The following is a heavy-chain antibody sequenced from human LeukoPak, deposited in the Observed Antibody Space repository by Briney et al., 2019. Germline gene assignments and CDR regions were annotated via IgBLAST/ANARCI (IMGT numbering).Heavy chain of an antibody. V-gene: IGHV3-11*05. CDR2: ISRSSSNT. CDR1: GFTLSDYY. Sequence: GGSLRLSCAASGFTLSDYYMSWIHQAPGKGLEWVSYISRSSSNTNYADSVKGRFTISRDNAKNSLYLQMNSLRVEDTAVYYCARVSISMIVVDLDYWGQGTLVTVSS. CDR3: ARVSISMIVVDLDY. J-gene: IGHJ4*02. D-gene: IGHD3-22*01.